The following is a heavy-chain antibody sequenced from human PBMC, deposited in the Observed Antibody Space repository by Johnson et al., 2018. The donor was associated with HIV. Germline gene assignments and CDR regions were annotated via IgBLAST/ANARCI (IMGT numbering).Heavy chain of an antibody. D-gene: IGHD6-13*01. J-gene: IGHJ3*02. CDR1: GFTFSTYG. V-gene: IGHV3-33*06. CDR3: AKDQWSSSWTNDAVDI. Sequence: QVQLVEFGGGVVQPGRSLRLSCAASGFTFSTYGMHWVRQAPGKGLEWVAAMWYDGSNKYYADSVKGRFTISRDNSKNTLYLQMNSLRVEDTAVYYCAKDQWSSSWTNDAVDIWGQGTKVSVSS. CDR2: MWYDGSNK.